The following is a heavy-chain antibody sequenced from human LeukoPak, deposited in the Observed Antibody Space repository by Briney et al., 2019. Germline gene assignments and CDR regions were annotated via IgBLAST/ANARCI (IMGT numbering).Heavy chain of an antibody. CDR3: AKGPPVVVTFILAEYFQH. Sequence: GGSLRLSCAASGFTFSSYAMSWVRQAPGKGLEWVAFIRYDGTNKYYADSVKGRFTISRDNSKNTLYLQMNSLRAEDTAVYYCAKGPPVVVTFILAEYFQHWGQGTLVTVSS. D-gene: IGHD2-21*02. V-gene: IGHV3-30*02. CDR2: IRYDGTNK. CDR1: GFTFSSYA. J-gene: IGHJ1*01.